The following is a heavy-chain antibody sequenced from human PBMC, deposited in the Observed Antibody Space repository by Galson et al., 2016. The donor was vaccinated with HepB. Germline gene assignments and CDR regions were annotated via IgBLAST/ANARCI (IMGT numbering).Heavy chain of an antibody. CDR1: GFSLSTSGMC. J-gene: IGHJ6*02. CDR3: AWMKNYYYGMDV. V-gene: IGHV2-70*01. Sequence: PALVKPTQTLTLTCTFSGFSLSTSGMCVSWIRQPPGKALEWLALIDWDEDKYYSTSLKTRLTISKDTSKNQVVLTMTNMDPVDTATYYCAWMKNYYYGMDVWGQGTTVTVSS. CDR2: IDWDEDK.